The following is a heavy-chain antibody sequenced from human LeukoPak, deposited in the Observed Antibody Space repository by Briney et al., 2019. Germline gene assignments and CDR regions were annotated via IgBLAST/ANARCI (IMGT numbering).Heavy chain of an antibody. V-gene: IGHV3-21*04. J-gene: IGHJ6*03. CDR1: GFTFSSYS. D-gene: IGHD2-15*01. Sequence: PGGSLRLSCAASGFTFSSYSMNWVRQAPGKGLEWVSSISSSSSYIYYADSVKGRFTISRDNAKNSLYLQMNSLRAEDAAVYYCAKDRLVVAAPYYYYYMDVWGKGTTVTVSS. CDR3: AKDRLVVAAPYYYYYMDV. CDR2: ISSSSSYI.